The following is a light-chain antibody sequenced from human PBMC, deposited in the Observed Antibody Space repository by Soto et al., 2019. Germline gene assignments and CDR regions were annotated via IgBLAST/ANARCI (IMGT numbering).Light chain of an antibody. J-gene: IGKJ1*01. CDR3: QHYNTYSQT. V-gene: IGKV1-5*03. Sequence: DIQMTQSPSTLSASVRDRVTITCRASQSISTWLAWYQQKPGKAPKLLIYKTSTLESGVPSRFSGSGSGTEFTLTISSLQPDDFATYYCQHYNTYSQTFGQGTKVEIK. CDR2: KTS. CDR1: QSISTW.